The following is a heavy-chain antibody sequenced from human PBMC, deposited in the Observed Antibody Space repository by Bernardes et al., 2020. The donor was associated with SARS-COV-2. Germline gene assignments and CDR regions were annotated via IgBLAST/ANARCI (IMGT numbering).Heavy chain of an antibody. Sequence: SETLSLTCTVSGGSSSSRGCYWSWIRKHPGTGLEWIGYIYYSGSTYYNPSLKSRVTISVDTSKNQFSLKLSSVTAADTAVYYCARVFGSYYFDYWGQGTLVTVSS. CDR2: IYYSGST. J-gene: IGHJ4*02. V-gene: IGHV4-31*03. CDR3: ARVFGSYYFDY. D-gene: IGHD3-10*01. CDR1: GGSSSSRGCY.